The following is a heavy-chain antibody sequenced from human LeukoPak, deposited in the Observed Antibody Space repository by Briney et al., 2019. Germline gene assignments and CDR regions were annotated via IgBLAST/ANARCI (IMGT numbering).Heavy chain of an antibody. CDR3: ARDQDYGFTY. V-gene: IGHV3-48*01. CDR2: ITGSGTDI. CDR1: GFAFSSYS. Sequence: GGSLRLSCAASGFAFSSYSMNWVRQAPGKGPEWISWITGSGTDIIYADSVKGRFTISGDNAKNSLCLQMNSLRAEDTAVYYCARDQDYGFTYWGQGTLVTVSS. J-gene: IGHJ4*02. D-gene: IGHD4-17*01.